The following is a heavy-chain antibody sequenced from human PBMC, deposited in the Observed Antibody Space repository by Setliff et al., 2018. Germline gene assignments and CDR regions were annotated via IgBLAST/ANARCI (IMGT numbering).Heavy chain of an antibody. CDR2: MNPNSGNT. V-gene: IGHV1-8*02. D-gene: IGHD3-16*01. CDR3: ARERAGGRGFTFGAIYYYHGMDV. Sequence: ASVKVSCKASGYTFTSYDINWVRQATGQGLEWMGWMNPNSGNTGYAQKFQGRVTMTRDTSMSTVYMELSSLRFEDTAVYYCARERAGGRGFTFGAIYYYHGMDVWGQGTTVTVS. J-gene: IGHJ6*02. CDR1: GYTFTSYD.